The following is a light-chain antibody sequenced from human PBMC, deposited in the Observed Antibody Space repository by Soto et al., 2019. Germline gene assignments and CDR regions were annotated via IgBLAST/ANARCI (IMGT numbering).Light chain of an antibody. CDR1: SXDIGSYNH. J-gene: IGLJ1*01. CDR2: EVS. V-gene: IGLV2-14*01. CDR3: IAYTGSSTSYV. Sequence: QSVLTQPASVSGSPGQSITISCSGTSXDIGSYNHVAWFQQFPGKSPKLTIYEVSSRPSGVSSRFSGSKSGNTASLTISGLQAEDEADYYCIAYTGSSTSYVFGSGTKVTVL.